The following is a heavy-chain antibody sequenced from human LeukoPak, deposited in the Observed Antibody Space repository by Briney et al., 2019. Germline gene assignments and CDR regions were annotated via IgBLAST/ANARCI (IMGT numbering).Heavy chain of an antibody. D-gene: IGHD3-22*01. V-gene: IGHV4-30-2*01. CDR3: ARTYYYDSSGYSYFDY. Sequence: SETLSLTCAVSGGSISSGGYSWSWIRQPPGKGLEWIGYIYHSGSTYYNPSLKSRVTISVDRSKNQFSLKLSSVTAADTAVYYCARTYYYDSSGYSYFDYWGQGTLVTVSS. CDR2: IYHSGST. J-gene: IGHJ4*02. CDR1: GGSISSGGYS.